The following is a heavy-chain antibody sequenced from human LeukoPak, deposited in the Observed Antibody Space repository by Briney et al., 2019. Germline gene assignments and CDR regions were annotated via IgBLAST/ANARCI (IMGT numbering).Heavy chain of an antibody. D-gene: IGHD4-17*01. CDR2: INWNGGST. J-gene: IGHJ4*02. Sequence: GGSLRLSCAASGFTVSSNYMTWVRQAPGKGLEWVSYINWNGGSTDYADSVKGRFTISRDNAKNSLYLQMNSLRAEDTALYYCVRDNDYGDSRRFDYWGQGTLVTVSS. V-gene: IGHV3-20*04. CDR1: GFTVSSNY. CDR3: VRDNDYGDSRRFDY.